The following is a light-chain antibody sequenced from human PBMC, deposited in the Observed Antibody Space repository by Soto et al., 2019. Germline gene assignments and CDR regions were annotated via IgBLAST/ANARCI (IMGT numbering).Light chain of an antibody. J-gene: IGKJ1*01. CDR2: GAS. CDR1: QSVSSSY. V-gene: IGKV3-20*01. Sequence: EMVLTQSPGTLSLSPGERATLSCRASQSVSSSYLAWYQQKPGQAPRLLIYGASSRATGIPDRFSGSGSGTDFTLTISGLEPEDFAVYFCQQYGTSLPWTFGQGTKVEIK. CDR3: QQYGTSLPWT.